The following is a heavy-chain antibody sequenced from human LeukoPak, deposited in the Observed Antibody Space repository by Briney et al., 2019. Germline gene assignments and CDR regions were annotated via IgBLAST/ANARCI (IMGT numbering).Heavy chain of an antibody. CDR2: IYHSGST. J-gene: IGHJ6*03. CDR3: ARATYDFWSGYYPHYYYYMDV. Sequence: SETLSLTCTVSGGSISSGGYYWSWIRQPPGKGLEWIGYIYHSGSTYYNPSLKSRVTISVDRSKNQFSLKLSSVTAADTAVYYCARATYDFWSGYYPHYYYYMDVWGKGTTVTVSS. CDR1: GGSISSGGYY. V-gene: IGHV4-30-2*01. D-gene: IGHD3-3*01.